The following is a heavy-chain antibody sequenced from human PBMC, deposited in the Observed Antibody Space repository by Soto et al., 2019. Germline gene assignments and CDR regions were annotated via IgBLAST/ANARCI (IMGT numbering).Heavy chain of an antibody. CDR2: MNPNSGNT. V-gene: IGHV1-8*01. J-gene: IGHJ3*02. Sequence: GASVKVSCKASGYTFTSYDINWVLQATGQGLEWMGWMNPNSGNTGYAQKFQGRVTMTRNTSISTAYMELSSLRSEDTAVYYCASLDYYDSSGYYMDAFDIWGQGTMVTVSS. D-gene: IGHD3-22*01. CDR1: GYTFTSYD. CDR3: ASLDYYDSSGYYMDAFDI.